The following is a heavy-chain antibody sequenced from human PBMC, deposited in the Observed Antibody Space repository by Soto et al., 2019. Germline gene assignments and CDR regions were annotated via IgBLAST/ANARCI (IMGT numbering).Heavy chain of an antibody. J-gene: IGHJ6*03. CDR1: GGSISSYY. D-gene: IGHD5-18*01. CDR3: ARGPDNGATAFINYFYYYYMDV. CDR2: IYYSGST. V-gene: IGHV4-59*01. Sequence: PSETLSLTCTVSGGSISSYYWSWIRQPPGKGLEWIGYIYYSGSTNYNPSLKSRVTISVDTSKNQFSLRSEDTAVYYCARGPDNGATAFINYFYYYYMDVWGKGTTVTVSS.